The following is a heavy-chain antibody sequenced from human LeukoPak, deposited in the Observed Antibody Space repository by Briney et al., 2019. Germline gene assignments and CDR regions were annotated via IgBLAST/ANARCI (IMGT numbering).Heavy chain of an antibody. CDR2: IYYSGST. D-gene: IGHD3-10*01. J-gene: IGHJ4*02. CDR1: GGSFSGYY. Sequence: SETLSLTCAVYGGSFSGYYWSWIRQPPGKGLEWIGSIYYSGSTYYNPSLKSRVTISVDTSKNQFSLKLSSVTAADTAVYYCARIHRDSGSPTWFYWGQGTLVTVSS. V-gene: IGHV4-34*01. CDR3: ARIHRDSGSPTWFY.